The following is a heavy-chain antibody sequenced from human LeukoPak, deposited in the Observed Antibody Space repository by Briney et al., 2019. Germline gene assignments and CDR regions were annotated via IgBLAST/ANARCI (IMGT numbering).Heavy chain of an antibody. D-gene: IGHD6-13*01. J-gene: IGHJ4*02. Sequence: PGRSLRLSCAASGFTFSSYAMHWVRQAPGKGLEWVAVISYDGSNKYYADSVKGRFTISRDNSKNTLYLQMNSLRAEDTAVYYCAGEGQQLVLGFDYWGQGTLVTVSS. V-gene: IGHV3-30-3*01. CDR3: AGEGQQLVLGFDY. CDR1: GFTFSSYA. CDR2: ISYDGSNK.